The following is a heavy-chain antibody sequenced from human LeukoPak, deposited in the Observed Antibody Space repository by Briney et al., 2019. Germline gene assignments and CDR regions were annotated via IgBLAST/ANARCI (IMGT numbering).Heavy chain of an antibody. CDR1: GFPFSSYA. J-gene: IGHJ4*02. CDR2: INGGGDNT. D-gene: IGHD3-3*01. V-gene: IGHV3-23*01. Sequence: GGSLRLSCAASGFPFSSYAMSWVRQAPGKGLEGVAAINGGGDNTYYAASVRGRFTISRDNSKSTLILQMNGLRGEDTALYYCAKDLWSVAVSGLDHWGQGTRVTVSS. CDR3: AKDLWSVAVSGLDH.